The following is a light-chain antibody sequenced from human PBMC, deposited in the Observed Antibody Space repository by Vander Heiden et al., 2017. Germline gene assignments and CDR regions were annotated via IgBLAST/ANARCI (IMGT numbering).Light chain of an antibody. CDR3: QAWDSSTVV. CDR2: PDS. CDR1: KLGVKH. J-gene: IGLJ2*01. Sequence: SYELTQPRSATACPGQTASITCSGGKLGVKHACWYQQKPGQSPVLVIYPDSTRASGSPERFSGSNTWNTATLTIRRTQAMDEADYYCQAWDSSTVVFGGGTKLTVL. V-gene: IGLV3-1*01.